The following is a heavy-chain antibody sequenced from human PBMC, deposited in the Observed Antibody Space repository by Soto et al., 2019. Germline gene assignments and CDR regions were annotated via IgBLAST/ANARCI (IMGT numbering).Heavy chain of an antibody. CDR2: IIPIYGTA. CDR1: GGTFSSYA. D-gene: IGHD4-17*01. V-gene: IGHV1-69*01. Sequence: QVQLVQSGAEVKKPGSSVKVSCKASGGTFSSYAISWVRPAPGQGLEWMGGIIPIYGTANYAQKFQGRVTITADESTSTADMELSSLRSEDTAVYYCARAYYGDKHFDYWGHGTLVTVSS. CDR3: ARAYYGDKHFDY. J-gene: IGHJ4*01.